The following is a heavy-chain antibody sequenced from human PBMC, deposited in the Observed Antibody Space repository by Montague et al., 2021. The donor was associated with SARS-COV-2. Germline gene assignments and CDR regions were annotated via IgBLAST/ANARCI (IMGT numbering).Heavy chain of an antibody. CDR1: GVSVSSRPSY. J-gene: IGHJ6*03. D-gene: IGHD3-10*01. Sequence: SETLSPTCTVSGVSVSSRPSYWDWIRHPPGRELVWLVRISYNGRTYFXPSLKIRLTISVASSENQFSLRLSSVTAAETAVYYCASSYYYGSGTYVYNYYMDVWGKGTTVTVSS. V-gene: IGHV4-39*01. CDR2: ISYNGRT. CDR3: ASSYYYGSGTYVYNYYMDV.